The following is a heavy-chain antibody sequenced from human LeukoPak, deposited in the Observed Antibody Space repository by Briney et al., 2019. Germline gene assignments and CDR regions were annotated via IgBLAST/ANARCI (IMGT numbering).Heavy chain of an antibody. Sequence: SGSLCLTRAVSGGSISSYYWSWVRESPRKGGGWIGYIYYSGSTNYNPSLKSRVTISVATSKSQFSLKLSSVTAADTAVYYCAREDGFWSGYYDYWGQGTLVTVSS. V-gene: IGHV4-59*01. CDR3: AREDGFWSGYYDY. CDR2: IYYSGST. CDR1: GGSISSYY. D-gene: IGHD3-3*01. J-gene: IGHJ4*02.